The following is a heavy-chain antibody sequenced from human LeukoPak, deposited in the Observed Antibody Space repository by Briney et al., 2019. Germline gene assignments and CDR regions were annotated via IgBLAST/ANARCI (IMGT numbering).Heavy chain of an antibody. D-gene: IGHD3-16*01. J-gene: IGHJ3*02. CDR2: ISAYNGNT. V-gene: IGHV1-18*01. CDR1: GYTFTSYG. CDR3: ARDQGEMASPRTPSFDI. Sequence: GASVKVSCKASGYTFTSYGISWVRQAPGQGLEWMGWISAYNGNTNYAQKLQGRVTMTTDTSTSTAYMELRSLRSDDTAVYYCARDQGEMASPRTPSFDIWGQGTMVTVSS.